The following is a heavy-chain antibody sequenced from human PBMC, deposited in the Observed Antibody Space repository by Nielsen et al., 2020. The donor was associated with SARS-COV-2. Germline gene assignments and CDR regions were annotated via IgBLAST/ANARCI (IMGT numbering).Heavy chain of an antibody. V-gene: IGHV3-48*03. Sequence: GESLRISCAASGFTFSTYAMHWVRQAPGRGPEWVSYISVSGETKNYADSVKGRFTISRDNARNSIYLQVNSLRADDTAVYYCARGNPYGDWGQGTLLIVSS. J-gene: IGHJ4*02. D-gene: IGHD4-17*01. CDR1: GFTFSTYA. CDR2: ISVSGETK. CDR3: ARGNPYGD.